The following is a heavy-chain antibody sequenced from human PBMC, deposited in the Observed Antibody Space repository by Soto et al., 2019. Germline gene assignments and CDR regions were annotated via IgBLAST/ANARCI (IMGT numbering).Heavy chain of an antibody. CDR3: AREAIAMIVVGPFDP. Sequence: QVQLVQSGAEVKKPGASVKVSCKASGYTFTSYAMHWVRQAPGQRLEWMGWINAGNGNTKYSQKFQGRVNITRDTAASTAYMELSSLRSEDTAVYYCAREAIAMIVVGPFDPWGQGTLVTVSS. CDR1: GYTFTSYA. D-gene: IGHD3-22*01. CDR2: INAGNGNT. V-gene: IGHV1-3*01. J-gene: IGHJ5*02.